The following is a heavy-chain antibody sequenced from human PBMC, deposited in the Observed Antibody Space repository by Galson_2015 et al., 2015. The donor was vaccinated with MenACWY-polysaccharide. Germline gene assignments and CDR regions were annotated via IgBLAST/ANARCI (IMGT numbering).Heavy chain of an antibody. CDR1: GFTFSSYW. V-gene: IGHV3-7*01. CDR2: IKEGGSEK. CDR3: AKGWVEGGTTKSGFDN. Sequence: SLRLSCAASGFTFSSYWMSWVRQAPGRGLEWVANIKEGGSEKYYVDSVKGRFTISRDNAKNSLYLQMNSLRAEDTAVYYCAKGWVEGGTTKSGFDNWGQGTLVTVSS. J-gene: IGHJ4*02. D-gene: IGHD1-26*01.